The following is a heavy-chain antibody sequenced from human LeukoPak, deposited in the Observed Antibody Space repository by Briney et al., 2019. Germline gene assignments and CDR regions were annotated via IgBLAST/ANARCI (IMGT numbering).Heavy chain of an antibody. Sequence: SETLSLTCTVSVGSISTYYWSWIRRPAGKGLEWIGRIYTGGSTNYNPSLESRVTISVDTSKNQFSLKLSSVTAADTAVYYCASSSSGSSSFDYWGQGTLVTVSS. CDR3: ASSSSGSSSFDY. J-gene: IGHJ4*02. D-gene: IGHD3-22*01. CDR2: IYTGGST. V-gene: IGHV4-4*07. CDR1: VGSISTYY.